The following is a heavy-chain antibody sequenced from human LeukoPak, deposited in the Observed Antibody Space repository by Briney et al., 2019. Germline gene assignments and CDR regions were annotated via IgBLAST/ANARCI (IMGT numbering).Heavy chain of an antibody. CDR2: ISSSGSTI. CDR3: ARESNVYYYDSSGFPFDY. CDR1: GFTFSSYE. J-gene: IGHJ4*02. D-gene: IGHD3-22*01. Sequence: GGSLRLSCAASGFTFSSYEMNWVRQAPGKGLEWVSYISSSGSTIYYADSVKGRFTISRDNAKNSLYLQMNSLRAEDTAVYYCARESNVYYYDSSGFPFDYWGQGTLVTVSP. V-gene: IGHV3-48*03.